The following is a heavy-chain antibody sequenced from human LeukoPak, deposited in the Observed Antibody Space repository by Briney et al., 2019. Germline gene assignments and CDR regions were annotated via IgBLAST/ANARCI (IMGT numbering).Heavy chain of an antibody. Sequence: PGGSLRLSCAASGFTVSSNYMSWVRQAPGKGLEWVSVIYSGGSTYYADSVKGRFTISRDNSKNTLYLQMNSLRAEDTAVYYCARDQLGATMVRGVIYYGMDVWGQGTTVTVSS. CDR2: IYSGGST. CDR1: GFTVSSNY. CDR3: ARDQLGATMVRGVIYYGMDV. D-gene: IGHD3-10*01. J-gene: IGHJ6*02. V-gene: IGHV3-66*01.